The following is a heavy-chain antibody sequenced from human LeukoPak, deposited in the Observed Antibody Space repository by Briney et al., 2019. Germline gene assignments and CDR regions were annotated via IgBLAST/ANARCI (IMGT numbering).Heavy chain of an antibody. CDR3: ARARKSSGWDNPDY. CDR2: IYTSGST. V-gene: IGHV4-61*02. J-gene: IGHJ4*02. D-gene: IGHD6-19*01. CDR1: GGSISSGSYY. Sequence: SETLSLTCTVSGGSISSGSYYWSWIRQLAGKGLEWIGRIYTSGSTNYNPSLKSRVTISVDTSKNQFSLKLSSVTAAGTAVYYCARARKSSGWDNPDYWGQGTLVTVSS.